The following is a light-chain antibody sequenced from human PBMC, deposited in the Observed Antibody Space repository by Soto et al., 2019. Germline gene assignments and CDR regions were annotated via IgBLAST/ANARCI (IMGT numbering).Light chain of an antibody. CDR3: QRYNNWPLT. Sequence: EIVLTQSPATLSLSLGEGATLSCRASQSVRTSLAWFQQRPGQAPRLLIYDASARATGVPARFSGSRSGPEFTLTINSLQSEDFAIYYCQRYNNWPLTFGGGTKVESK. J-gene: IGKJ4*01. CDR2: DAS. CDR1: QSVRTS. V-gene: IGKV3-15*01.